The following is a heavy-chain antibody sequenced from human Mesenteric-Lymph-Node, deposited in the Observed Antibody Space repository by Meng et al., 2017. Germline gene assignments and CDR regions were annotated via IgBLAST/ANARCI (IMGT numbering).Heavy chain of an antibody. D-gene: IGHD2-15*01. Sequence: SVKVSCKASGYTFTGYYMHWVRQAPGQGLEWMGGIIPIFGTANYAQKFQGRVTITADESTSTAYMELSSLRSEDTAVYYCARGEVAATWVIPDGAFDIWGQGTMVTVSS. CDR3: ARGEVAATWVIPDGAFDI. J-gene: IGHJ3*02. CDR2: IIPIFGTA. CDR1: GYTFTGYY. V-gene: IGHV1-69*13.